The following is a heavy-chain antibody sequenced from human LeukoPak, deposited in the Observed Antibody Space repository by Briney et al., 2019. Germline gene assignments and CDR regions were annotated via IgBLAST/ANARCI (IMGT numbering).Heavy chain of an antibody. V-gene: IGHV3-74*01. D-gene: IGHD3/OR15-3a*01. CDR1: GFTFSSYW. Sequence: GGSLRPSCAASGFTFSSYWIYWVRQVPGKGLEYVSRINNDGRGTTYADSVKGRFTISRDNAKNTVYLQMNSLRPEDTAMYYCARGGLDHAFDVWGQGTMVTVSS. J-gene: IGHJ3*01. CDR3: ARGGLDHAFDV. CDR2: INNDGRGT.